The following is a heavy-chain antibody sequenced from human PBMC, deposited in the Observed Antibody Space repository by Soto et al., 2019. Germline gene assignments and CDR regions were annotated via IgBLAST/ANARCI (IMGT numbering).Heavy chain of an antibody. J-gene: IGHJ4*02. CDR2: ISSSSSSI. CDR1: GLSFSTYS. V-gene: IGHV3-48*02. Sequence: GVLLRHSCAASGLSFSTYSMNWVRQAPGKGLEWISYISSSSSSIYYADSVKGRFTISRDNPKNSLYLQMNSLRDEDTADYYCAGGRPMDNWGQGTQVTVSS. D-gene: IGHD2-2*01. CDR3: AGGRPMDN.